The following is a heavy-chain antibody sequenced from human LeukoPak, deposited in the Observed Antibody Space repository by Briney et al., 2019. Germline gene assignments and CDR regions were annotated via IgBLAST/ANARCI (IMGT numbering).Heavy chain of an antibody. CDR3: ARHRYDYVWGSYRFLDY. CDR1: GGSFSGYY. D-gene: IGHD3-16*02. J-gene: IGHJ4*02. CDR2: INHSGST. Sequence: SETLSLTCAVYGGSFSGYYWSWIRQPPGKGLEWIGEINHSGSTNYNPSLKSRVTISVDTSKNQFSLKLSSATAADTAVYYCARHRYDYVWGSYRFLDYWGQGTLVTVSS. V-gene: IGHV4-34*01.